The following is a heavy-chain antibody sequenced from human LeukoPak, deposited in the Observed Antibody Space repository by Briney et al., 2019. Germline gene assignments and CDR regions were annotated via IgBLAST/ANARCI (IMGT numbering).Heavy chain of an antibody. CDR1: GGSISSSSYY. CDR3: ARGLNSATSNYFDY. Sequence: SETLSLTCTVSGGSISSSSYYWGWIRQPPGKGLEWIGSIYYSGSTYYNPSLKNRVTISVDTSKNQFSPKLSSVTAADTAVYYCARGLNSATSNYFDYWGQGTLVTVSS. D-gene: IGHD2-15*01. CDR2: IYYSGST. V-gene: IGHV4-39*07. J-gene: IGHJ4*02.